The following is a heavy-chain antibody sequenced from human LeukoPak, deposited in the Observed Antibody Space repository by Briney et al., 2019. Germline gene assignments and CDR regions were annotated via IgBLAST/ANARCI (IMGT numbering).Heavy chain of an antibody. J-gene: IGHJ6*03. CDR1: GGSFSGYY. Sequence: SETLSLTCAVYGGSFSGYYWSWIRQPPGKALEWIGEINLTGRTNHNPSLKSRVTISLDTSKNQFSLKLNSVTAADTAVYYCARGGGGVIITSYYYYLDVWAKGTTVTVSS. CDR3: ARGGGGVIITSYYYYLDV. CDR2: INLTGRT. V-gene: IGHV4-34*01. D-gene: IGHD3-3*01.